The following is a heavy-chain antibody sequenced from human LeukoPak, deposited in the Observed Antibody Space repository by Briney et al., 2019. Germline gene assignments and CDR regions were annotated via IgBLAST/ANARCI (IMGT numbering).Heavy chain of an antibody. D-gene: IGHD3-16*01. CDR2: IYGRGGS. J-gene: IGHJ6*03. Sequence: PSETLSLTCAVYGGSFSGYYWSWIRHPAGKGLEWIGRIYGRGGSNYNPSLKSRVTMSVDTSKNQFSLKLSSVTAADTAVYYCARDRGGYYYYYMDVWGKGTTVTISS. V-gene: IGHV4-4*07. CDR3: ARDRGGYYYYYMDV. CDR1: GGSFSGYY.